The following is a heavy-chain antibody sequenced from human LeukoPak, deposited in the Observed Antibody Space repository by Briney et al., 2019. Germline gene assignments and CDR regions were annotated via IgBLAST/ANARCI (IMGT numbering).Heavy chain of an antibody. J-gene: IGHJ4*02. CDR1: GGSISGYY. V-gene: IGHV4-4*07. CDR3: ARGGYYGGNAYFDY. D-gene: IGHD4-23*01. Sequence: SETLSLTCTVSGGSISGYYWSWMRQPAGKGLEWIGRIYTSGTTNYNPSLKSRVTMSVDTSKNQFSPKLSSVTAADTAVYYCARGGYYGGNAYFDYWGQGTLVTVSS. CDR2: IYTSGTT.